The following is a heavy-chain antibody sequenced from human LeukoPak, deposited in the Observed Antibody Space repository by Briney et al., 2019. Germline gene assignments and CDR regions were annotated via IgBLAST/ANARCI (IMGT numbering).Heavy chain of an antibody. Sequence: GGSLRLSCAASKFTFSSYWMNWVRQAPGKGLEWVSSISSSSSYIYYADSVKGRFTISRDNAKNSLYLQMNSLRAEDTAVYYCARSRGSSWLFDYWGQGTLVTVSS. J-gene: IGHJ4*02. CDR1: KFTFSSYW. D-gene: IGHD6-13*01. CDR3: ARSRGSSWLFDY. V-gene: IGHV3-21*01. CDR2: ISSSSSYI.